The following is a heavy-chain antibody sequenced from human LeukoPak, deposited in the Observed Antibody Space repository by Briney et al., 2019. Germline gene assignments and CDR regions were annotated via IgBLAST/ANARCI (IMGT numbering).Heavy chain of an antibody. Sequence: GASVKVSCKASGYTFTGYYMHWVRQAPGQGLEWMGWINPNSGGTNYAQKFQGRVTMTRDTSISTAYMELSRLRSDDTAVYYCARRWFGRSSSWWITVFDYWGQGTLVTVSS. CDR3: ARRWFGRSSSWWITVFDY. CDR1: GYTFTGYY. D-gene: IGHD6-13*01. V-gene: IGHV1-2*02. J-gene: IGHJ4*02. CDR2: INPNSGGT.